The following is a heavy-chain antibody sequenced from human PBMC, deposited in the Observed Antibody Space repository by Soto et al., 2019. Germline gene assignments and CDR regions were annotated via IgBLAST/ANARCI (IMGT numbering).Heavy chain of an antibody. D-gene: IGHD5-12*01. CDR3: AIFMGNSVAPTYFDY. J-gene: IGHJ4*02. V-gene: IGHV4-59*01. CDR2: IYYRGST. CDR1: GGSINNYY. Sequence: QVQLQASGPGLVNPSETLSLTCTVSGGSINNYYWSWIRQPPGKGLEWIGYIYYRGSTNYNPSLKSRVTISVDTSKNQFSLKLSSVTTADTAVYYCAIFMGNSVAPTYFDYWGQGTLVTVSS.